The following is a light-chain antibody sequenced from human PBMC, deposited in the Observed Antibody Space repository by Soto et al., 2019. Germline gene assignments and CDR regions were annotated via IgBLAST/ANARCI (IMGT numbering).Light chain of an antibody. V-gene: IGLV2-14*01. CDR1: SSDVGGYKY. Sequence: QSALTQPASVSGSPGRSITISCTGTSSDVGGYKYISWYQQYPGKAPKLMIYEVTNRPSGVSNRFSGSKSGITASLTISGLRAEDEADYYCSSFTSSNTYVFGTGTKLTVL. CDR3: SSFTSSNTYV. CDR2: EVT. J-gene: IGLJ1*01.